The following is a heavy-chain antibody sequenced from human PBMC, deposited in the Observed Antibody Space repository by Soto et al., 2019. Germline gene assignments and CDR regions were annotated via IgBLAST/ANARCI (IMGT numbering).Heavy chain of an antibody. CDR2: TYHSGNP. V-gene: IGHV4-30-2*01. D-gene: IGHD3-22*01. CDR1: GDTISTGGYT. CDR3: ARVADYYDSSGYPSAHDAFDI. J-gene: IGHJ3*02. Sequence: SETLSLTCDVSGDTISTGGYTWAWIRQPPGKALEWIGHTYHSGNPYYNPSLKSRVIISVDRSKNQFSLKLSSVTAADTAVYYCARVADYYDSSGYPSAHDAFDIWGQGTMVHRLL.